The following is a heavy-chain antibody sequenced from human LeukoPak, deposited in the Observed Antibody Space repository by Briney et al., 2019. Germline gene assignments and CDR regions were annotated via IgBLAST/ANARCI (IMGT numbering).Heavy chain of an antibody. CDR1: GGSISSYY. CDR2: IYYSGST. D-gene: IGHD3-9*01. V-gene: IGHV4-59*01. J-gene: IGHJ4*02. Sequence: SETLSLTCTVSGGSISSYYWSWIRQPPGKGLEWIGYIYYSGSTNYNPSLKSRATISVDTSKNQFSLKLSSVTAADTAVYYCARGTDIYFDYWGQGTLVTVSS. CDR3: ARGTDIYFDY.